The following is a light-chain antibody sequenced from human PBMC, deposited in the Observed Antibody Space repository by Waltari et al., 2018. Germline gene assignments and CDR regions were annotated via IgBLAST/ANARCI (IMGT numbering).Light chain of an antibody. CDR3: QHYTNWPLT. J-gene: IGKJ4*01. V-gene: IGKV3D-15*01. Sequence: EIVLTQSPATLSVSPVERATLSCRASQSVRSNYLALYQQKPGQAPRLLIYGVSTRATGIPDRFSGSGSGTDFTLTISSLQSEDFAVYYCQHYTNWPLTFGGGTKVEIK. CDR1: QSVRSN. CDR2: GVS.